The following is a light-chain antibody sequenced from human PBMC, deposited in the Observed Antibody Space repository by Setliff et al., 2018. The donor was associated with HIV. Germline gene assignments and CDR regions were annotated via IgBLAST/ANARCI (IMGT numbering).Light chain of an antibody. CDR3: NSYTGSSTGYV. CDR1: SSDIGAYDF. J-gene: IGLJ1*01. Sequence: QSVLTQPASVSGSPGQSITISCTGTSSDIGAYDFVSWFQQHPGKAPKLMIYEVSNRPSGVSNRFSGSKSGNTASLTISGLQAEDEADYYCNSYTGSSTGYVFGTGTKVTVL. CDR2: EVS. V-gene: IGLV2-14*01.